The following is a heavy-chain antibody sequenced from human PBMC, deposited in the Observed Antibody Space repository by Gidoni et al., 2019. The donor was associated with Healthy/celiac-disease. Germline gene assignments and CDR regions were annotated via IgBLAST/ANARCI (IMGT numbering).Heavy chain of an antibody. J-gene: IGHJ5*02. Sequence: VQLQQWGAGLLKPSETLSLTCAVYGGSFSDYYWSWIRQPPGNGLEWIGKLNHSGSTNSNPSLKRRVTISIDTSKNQFSLKLSSVTAADTAVYFCARGSAAAAGKDWFDPWGQGTLVTVSS. V-gene: IGHV4-34*01. CDR3: ARGSAAAAGKDWFDP. CDR1: GGSFSDYY. CDR2: LNHSGST. D-gene: IGHD6-13*01.